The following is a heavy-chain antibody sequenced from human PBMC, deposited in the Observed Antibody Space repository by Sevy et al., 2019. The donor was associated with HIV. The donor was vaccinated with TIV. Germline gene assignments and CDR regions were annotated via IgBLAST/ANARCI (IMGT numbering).Heavy chain of an antibody. CDR1: GYTFTSYG. J-gene: IGHJ4*02. D-gene: IGHD6-19*01. Sequence: ASVKVSCKASGYTFTSYGISWVRQAPGQGLEWMGWISAYNGNTNYAQKLQGRVTMTTDTSTSTAYMELRSLRSDDTAVYYCAREGRSSGWSSPFDYWGQGTLVTVSS. V-gene: IGHV1-18*01. CDR2: ISAYNGNT. CDR3: AREGRSSGWSSPFDY.